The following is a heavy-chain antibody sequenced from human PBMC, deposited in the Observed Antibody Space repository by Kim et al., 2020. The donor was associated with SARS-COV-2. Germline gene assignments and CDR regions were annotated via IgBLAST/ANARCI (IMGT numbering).Heavy chain of an antibody. Sequence: SGPTLVNPTQTLTLTCTFSGFSLSTNGAGVGWIRQPPGKALEWLALIYWDDDKRYSPSLKSRLTITKDTSKNQVVLTMTNMDPVDTATYYCAHRSSSTWSGPYFDYWGQGTLVTVSS. CDR2: IYWDDDK. V-gene: IGHV2-5*02. CDR3: AHRSSSTWSGPYFDY. J-gene: IGHJ4*02. CDR1: GFSLSTNGAG. D-gene: IGHD6-6*01.